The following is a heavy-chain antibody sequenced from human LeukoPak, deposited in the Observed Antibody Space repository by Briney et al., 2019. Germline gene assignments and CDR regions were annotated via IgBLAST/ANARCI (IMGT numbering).Heavy chain of an antibody. CDR2: ISSSSTYI. J-gene: IGHJ4*02. Sequence: GGSLRLSCAASGFTFNSYSMNWVRQAPGKGLEWVSSISSSSTYIYYADSVKGRFTISRDNAKNSLYLQMNSLRAEDTAVYYCAGLEYYYDSSEDPYFDYWGQGILVTVSS. V-gene: IGHV3-21*01. CDR3: AGLEYYYDSSEDPYFDY. D-gene: IGHD3-22*01. CDR1: GFTFNSYS.